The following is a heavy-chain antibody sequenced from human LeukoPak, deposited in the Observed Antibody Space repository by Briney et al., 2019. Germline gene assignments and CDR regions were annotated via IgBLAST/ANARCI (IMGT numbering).Heavy chain of an antibody. Sequence: GRSLRLSCAASGFTFSSYAMHWVRQAPGKGLEWVAFIRYDGSNKYYADSVKGRFTISRDNSKNTLYLQMNSLRAEDTAVYYCAKTPAAGDYPQAEFFQHWGQGTLVTVSS. V-gene: IGHV3-30*04. CDR2: IRYDGSNK. CDR3: AKTPAAGDYPQAEFFQH. D-gene: IGHD4-17*01. CDR1: GFTFSSYA. J-gene: IGHJ1*01.